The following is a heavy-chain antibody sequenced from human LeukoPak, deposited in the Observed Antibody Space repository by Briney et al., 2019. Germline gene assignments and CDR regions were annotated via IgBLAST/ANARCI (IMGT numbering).Heavy chain of an antibody. CDR3: ARDPLRAQLDV. Sequence: ASVKVSCKASGYTFTGYYMHWVRQAPGQGLEGMGWINPKSGGTNYAQKFQGRVTMTRDTSISTAYMELSRLRSDDTAVYYCARDPLRAQLDVWGKGTTVTVSS. D-gene: IGHD2-2*01. J-gene: IGHJ6*04. V-gene: IGHV1-2*02. CDR2: INPKSGGT. CDR1: GYTFTGYY.